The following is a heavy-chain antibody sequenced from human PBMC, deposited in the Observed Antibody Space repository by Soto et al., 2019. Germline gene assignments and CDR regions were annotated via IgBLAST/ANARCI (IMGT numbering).Heavy chain of an antibody. CDR2: IFYSGTT. D-gene: IGHD1-1*01. CDR1: GDSISSADYY. J-gene: IGHJ6*02. CDR3: ARDLWVEPELYYYGMDV. V-gene: IGHV4-30-4*01. Sequence: QVQLQESGPGLVRPSQTLSLTCTVSGDSISSADYYWSWIRQTPGKGLEWIGHIFYSGTTYYNPSLKSRLTVSVDTSKNHFSLMLTSVTAADTAVYYCARDLWVEPELYYYGMDVWGQWTTVTVSS.